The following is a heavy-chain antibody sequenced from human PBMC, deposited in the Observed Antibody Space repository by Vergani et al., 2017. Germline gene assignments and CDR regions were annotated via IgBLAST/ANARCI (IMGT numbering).Heavy chain of an antibody. Sequence: LEESGGGSVKPGGSLRLSCAASGFKFSDHYMSWIRQAPGKGLEWVSHISPGASTVSYTDSVTGRCTVSRDNDNNSLTLDMTTLRVEDTAVYYCSNNPRISTTRHYYAMDVWGQGTTVTVSS. CDR3: SNNPRISTTRHYYAMDV. D-gene: IGHD1-1*01. V-gene: IGHV3-11*04. CDR1: GFKFSDHY. J-gene: IGHJ6*02. CDR2: ISPGASTV.